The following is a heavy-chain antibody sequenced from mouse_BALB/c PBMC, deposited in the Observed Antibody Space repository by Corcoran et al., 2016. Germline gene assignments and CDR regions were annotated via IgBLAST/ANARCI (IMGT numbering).Heavy chain of an antibody. D-gene: IGHD1-2*01. CDR1: GYTFTTAG. V-gene: IGHV9-4*02. CDR2: INTHSGVP. CDR3: ARSIRHYFFFDY. J-gene: IGHJ2*01. Sequence: QIQLVQSGPELKKPGETVRISCKASGYTFTTAGMQWVQKMPGKGLKWIGWINTHSGVPKYAEDFKGRFAFSLETSASTAYLQISNLKNEDTATYFCARSIRHYFFFDYWGQGTTLTVSS.